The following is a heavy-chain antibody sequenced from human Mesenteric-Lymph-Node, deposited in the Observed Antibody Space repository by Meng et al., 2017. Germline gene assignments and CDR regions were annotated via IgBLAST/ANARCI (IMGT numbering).Heavy chain of an antibody. J-gene: IGHJ4*02. CDR1: GGSFSGYY. D-gene: IGHD3-22*01. CDR3: ARSRYYDSRLVDY. V-gene: IGHV4-34*01. CDR2: INHSGRT. Sequence: GQVQQWGAGLLKASETLSLPVAVYGGSFSGYYWSWSRQPPGKGLEWIGEINHSGRTNYNPSLKSRVTIAVDTSKNQFSLKLSSVTAADTAVYYCARSRYYDSRLVDYWGQGTLVTVSS.